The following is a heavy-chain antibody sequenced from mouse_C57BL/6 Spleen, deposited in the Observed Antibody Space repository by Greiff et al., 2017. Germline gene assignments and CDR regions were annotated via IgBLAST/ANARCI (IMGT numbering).Heavy chain of an antibody. CDR3: ARRSRAFDY. CDR2: ISDGGSYT. J-gene: IGHJ2*01. CDR1: GFTFSSYA. Sequence: DVKLVESGGGLVKPGGSLKLSCAASGFTFSSYAMSWVRQTPEKRLEWVATISDGGSYTYYPDNVKGRFTISRDNAKNNLYLQMSHLKSEDTAMYYCARRSRAFDYWGQGTTLTVSS. V-gene: IGHV5-4*03. D-gene: IGHD3-3*01.